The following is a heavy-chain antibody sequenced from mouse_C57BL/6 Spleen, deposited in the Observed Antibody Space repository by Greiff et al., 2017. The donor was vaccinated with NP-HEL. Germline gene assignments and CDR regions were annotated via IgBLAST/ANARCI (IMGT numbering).Heavy chain of an antibody. D-gene: IGHD2-10*01. CDR2: ISSGGDYI. CDR1: GFTFSSYA. J-gene: IGHJ4*01. V-gene: IGHV5S21*01. Sequence: EVTVVESGEGLVKPGGSLKLSCAASGFTFSSYAMSWVRQTPEKRLEWVAYISSGGDYIYYADTVKGRFTISRDNARNTLYLQMSSLKSEDTAMYYCTRGVTYSYYYAIDYWGQGTSVTVSS. CDR3: TRGVTYSYYYAIDY.